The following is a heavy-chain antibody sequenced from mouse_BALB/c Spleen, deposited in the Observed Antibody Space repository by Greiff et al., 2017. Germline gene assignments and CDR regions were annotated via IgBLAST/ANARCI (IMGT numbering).Heavy chain of an antibody. V-gene: IGHV5-17*02. Sequence: EVPLVGSGGGLVQPGGSRKLSCAASGFTFSSFGLHWVRQAPEKGLEWVAYISSGSSTIYYADTVKGRFTISRDNPKNTLFLQMTSLRSEDTAMYYCARGEVPHYYAMDYWGQGTSVTVSS. CDR3: ARGEVPHYYAMDY. CDR2: ISSGSSTI. J-gene: IGHJ4*01. CDR1: GFTFSSFG. D-gene: IGHD2-14*01.